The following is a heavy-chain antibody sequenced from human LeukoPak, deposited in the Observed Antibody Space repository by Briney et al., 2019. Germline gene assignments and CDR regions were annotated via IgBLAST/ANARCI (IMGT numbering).Heavy chain of an antibody. Sequence: SQTLSLTCAVSGDSISSGGYSWSWIRQPPRKGLEWIGYIYHSGSTYYHPSLKSRVTISVDRSKNQFSLKLSSVTAADTAVYYCARGSSGYYSWGQGTLVTVSS. CDR1: GDSISSGGYS. J-gene: IGHJ4*02. CDR3: ARGSSGYYS. CDR2: IYHSGST. D-gene: IGHD3-22*01. V-gene: IGHV4-30-2*01.